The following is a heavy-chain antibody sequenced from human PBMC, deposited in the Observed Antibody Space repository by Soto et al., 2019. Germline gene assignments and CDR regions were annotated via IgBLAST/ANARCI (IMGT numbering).Heavy chain of an antibody. CDR2: INHSGST. V-gene: IGHV4-34*01. D-gene: IGHD6-13*01. CDR1: GGSFSGYY. Sequence: SETLSLTCAVYGGSFSGYYWSWIRQPPGKGLEWIGEINHSGSTNYNPSLKSRVTISVDTSKNQFSLKLSSVTAADTAVYYCARGRSSSSWFDYWGQGTLVTVSS. CDR3: ARGRSSSSWFDY. J-gene: IGHJ4*02.